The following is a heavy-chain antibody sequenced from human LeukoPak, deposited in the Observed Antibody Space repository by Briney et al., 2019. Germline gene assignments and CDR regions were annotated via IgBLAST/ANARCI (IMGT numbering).Heavy chain of an antibody. Sequence: ASVKVSCKASGYTFTSYDINWVRQATGQGLEWMGWIHPKSGDTKYAPKFLGRVTLTRDTSATIVYMDLTWLTSDDTAVYYCSRGSGISYGGIDYWGQGTLVTVSS. V-gene: IGHV1-2*02. CDR3: SRGSGISYGGIDY. D-gene: IGHD5-18*01. J-gene: IGHJ4*02. CDR1: GYTFTSYD. CDR2: IHPKSGDT.